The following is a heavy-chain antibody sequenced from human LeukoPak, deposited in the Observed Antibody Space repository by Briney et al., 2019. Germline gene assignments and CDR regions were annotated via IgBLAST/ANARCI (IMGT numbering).Heavy chain of an antibody. CDR2: IYYSGST. V-gene: IGHV4-39*07. Sequence: SETLSLTCTVSGGSISSSSYYWGWIRQPPGKGLEWIGSIYYSGSTYYNPSLKSRVTISVDTSKNRFSLKLSSVTAADTAVYYCARPQGNYYDSSGYYYGYDWFDPWGQGTLVTVSS. J-gene: IGHJ5*02. D-gene: IGHD3-22*01. CDR3: ARPQGNYYDSSGYYYGYDWFDP. CDR1: GGSISSSSYY.